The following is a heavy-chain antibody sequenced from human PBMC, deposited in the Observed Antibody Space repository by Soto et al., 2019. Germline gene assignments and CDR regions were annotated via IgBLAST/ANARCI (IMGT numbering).Heavy chain of an antibody. CDR2: ISAYNGNT. CDR3: ARSICCCRCYGWFDP. CDR1: GYTFTSYG. D-gene: IGHD2-15*01. Sequence: ASVKVSCKASGYTFTSYGISWVRQAPGQGLEWMGWISAYNGNTNYAQKLQGRVTMTTDTSTSTAYMELRSLRSDDTAVYYSARSICCCRCYGWFDPWGQGTLVTVSS. J-gene: IGHJ5*02. V-gene: IGHV1-18*01.